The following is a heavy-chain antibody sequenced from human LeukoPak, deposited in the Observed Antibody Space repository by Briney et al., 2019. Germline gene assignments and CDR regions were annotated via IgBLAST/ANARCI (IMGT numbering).Heavy chain of an antibody. CDR2: ISYDGSNK. Sequence: GGFLRLSCAASGFTFSSYSMNWVRQAPGEGLEWVAVISYDGSNKYQTDSVKGRFTISRDNSKNTLYLQMDSLGAEDTAVYYCVKDRSPGIAVAGTGYYFDYWGQGTLVTVSS. D-gene: IGHD6-19*01. CDR1: GFTFSSYS. J-gene: IGHJ4*02. V-gene: IGHV3-30*18. CDR3: VKDRSPGIAVAGTGYYFDY.